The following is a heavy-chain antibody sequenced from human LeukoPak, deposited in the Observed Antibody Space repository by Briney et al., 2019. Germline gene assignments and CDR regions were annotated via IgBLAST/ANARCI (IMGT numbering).Heavy chain of an antibody. CDR2: ISAYNGNT. V-gene: IGHV1-18*01. Sequence: ASVKVSCKASGYTFTSYDINWVRQATGQGLEWMGWISAYNGNTNYAQKLQGRVTMTTDTSTSTDYMELRSLRSDDTAVYYCAHDYGDVRLYYWGQGTLVTVSS. D-gene: IGHD4-17*01. CDR3: AHDYGDVRLYY. J-gene: IGHJ4*02. CDR1: GYTFTSYD.